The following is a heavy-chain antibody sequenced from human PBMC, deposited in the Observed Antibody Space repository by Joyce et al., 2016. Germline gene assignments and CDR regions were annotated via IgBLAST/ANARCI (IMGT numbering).Heavy chain of an antibody. D-gene: IGHD3-16*01. V-gene: IGHV3-21*01. Sequence: QLVESGGGVVKPGGSLRLSCEASGSTFSTSSMSWFRQGPGKGLEWVAAISDTSYYIFHADTVRGRCTVSRDNAKKTLDLQMNSLRAEDSAVFYCARGGISYYYAMDVWGQGTTVTVSS. J-gene: IGHJ6*02. CDR1: GSTFSTSS. CDR2: ISDTSYYI. CDR3: ARGGISYYYAMDV.